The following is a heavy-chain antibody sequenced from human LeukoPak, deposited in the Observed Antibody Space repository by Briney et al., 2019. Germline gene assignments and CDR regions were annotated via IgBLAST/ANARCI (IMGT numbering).Heavy chain of an antibody. CDR2: INVNRGGT. CDR1: GYTFTVYY. V-gene: IGHV1-2*02. CDR3: ARRYCSSTSCYYFDY. Sequence: ASLKVSCKASGYTFTVYYMHWVRQAPGQGLEWMGWINVNRGGTNYAQRFQGRVTMTRDTSITTAYMELRRLKSDYTAVYYCARRYCSSTSCYYFDYWGQGTLVTVSS. J-gene: IGHJ4*02. D-gene: IGHD2-2*01.